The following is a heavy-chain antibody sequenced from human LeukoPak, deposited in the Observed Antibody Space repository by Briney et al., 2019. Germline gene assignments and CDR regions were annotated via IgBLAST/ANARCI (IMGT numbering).Heavy chain of an antibody. J-gene: IGHJ5*02. D-gene: IGHD3-10*01. CDR2: MSHSGSA. V-gene: IGHV4-39*01. CDR1: GGSVTTSSYY. Sequence: SETLSLTCTVSGGSVTTSSYYWGWIRQPPGKGLEWIGSMSHSGSAFYNPSLKSRVSISVDTSKNQFSLRVTSVTAADTALYYCARRSLREAYNRFDPWGQGTLVTVSS. CDR3: ARRSLREAYNRFDP.